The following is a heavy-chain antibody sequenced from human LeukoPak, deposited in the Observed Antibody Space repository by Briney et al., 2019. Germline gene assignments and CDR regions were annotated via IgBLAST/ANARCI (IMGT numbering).Heavy chain of an antibody. CDR2: IYYSGST. J-gene: IGHJ5*02. V-gene: IGHV4-59*01. CDR3: ARGPLYYDYVWGSYRGQNWFDP. CDR1: GGSISSYY. Sequence: AETLSLTCTVSGGSISSYYWSWIRQPPGKGLEWVGYIYYSGSTNYNPSLKSRVTISVDSSKNQLSLKLSSVTAADTAVYYCARGPLYYDYVWGSYRGQNWFDPWGQGTLVTVSS. D-gene: IGHD3-16*02.